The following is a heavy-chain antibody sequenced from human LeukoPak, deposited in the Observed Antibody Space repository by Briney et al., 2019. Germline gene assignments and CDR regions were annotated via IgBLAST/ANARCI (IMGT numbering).Heavy chain of an antibody. J-gene: IGHJ4*02. CDR2: MWLDETNN. V-gene: IGHV3-33*06. Sequence: PGRSLRLSCATSGFTFSRSGMHWVRQTPGKGLEWVAVMWLDETNNHYADSVKGRFIISRDNSKNTLYLQMNSLRAEDTAVHYCAKAGFTMTQIDYWGQGIQVTVSS. D-gene: IGHD3-22*01. CDR3: AKAGFTMTQIDY. CDR1: GFTFSRSG.